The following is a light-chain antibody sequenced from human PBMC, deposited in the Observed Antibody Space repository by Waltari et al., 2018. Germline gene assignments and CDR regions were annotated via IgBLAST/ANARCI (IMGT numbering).Light chain of an antibody. CDR3: QSADSSGTWV. CDR2: KDT. V-gene: IGLV3-25*03. Sequence: SYELTQPPSVSVSPGQTATITCSGDALLKQLAHWYHQKPGQAPVVVIYKDTGRPSGIPERFSGSSSGTTVTLTINGVQAEDEADYYCQSADSSGTWVFGGGTKLTVL. CDR1: ALLKQL. J-gene: IGLJ3*02.